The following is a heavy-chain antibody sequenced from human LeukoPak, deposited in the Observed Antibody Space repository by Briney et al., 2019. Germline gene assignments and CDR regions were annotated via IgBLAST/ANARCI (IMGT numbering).Heavy chain of an antibody. Sequence: ASVKVSCKASGYTFTVHYMHWGRQAPGQGLEWMGWINPNNGGTNYAQKFQGRVTMTRDTSISTAYMELSRLRSDDTAVYYCARGYALYSGRYIDFDYWGQGTLVTVSS. D-gene: IGHD1-26*01. V-gene: IGHV1-2*02. CDR2: INPNNGGT. CDR1: GYTFTVHY. CDR3: ARGYALYSGRYIDFDY. J-gene: IGHJ4*02.